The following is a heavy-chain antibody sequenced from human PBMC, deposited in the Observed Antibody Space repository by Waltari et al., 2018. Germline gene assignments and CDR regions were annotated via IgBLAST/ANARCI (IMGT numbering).Heavy chain of an antibody. CDR2: FDPEDGET. CDR3: ATDLGGGSGTEYFQH. D-gene: IGHD3-10*01. V-gene: IGHV1-24*01. CDR1: GYTLTELS. Sequence: QVQLVQSGAEVKKPGASVKVSCKVSGYTLTELSMHWVRQAPGKGLEWMGGFDPEDGETSYAQKFQGRVTMTEDTSTDTAYMELSSLRSVDTAVYYCATDLGGGSGTEYFQHWGQGTLVTVSS. J-gene: IGHJ1*01.